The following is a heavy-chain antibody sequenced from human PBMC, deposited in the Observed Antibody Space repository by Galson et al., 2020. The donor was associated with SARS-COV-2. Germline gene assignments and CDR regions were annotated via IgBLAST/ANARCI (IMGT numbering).Heavy chain of an antibody. D-gene: IGHD4-17*01. CDR2: IYSGGST. CDR3: ARDPYDYGGNYGMDV. V-gene: IGHV3-53*01. CDR1: GFTVSSNY. Sequence: METGGSLRLSCAASGFTVSSNYMSWVRQAPGQGLEWVSVIYSGGSTYYADSVKGRFTISRDNSKNTLYLQMNSLRAEDTAVYYCARDPYDYGGNYGMDVWGQGTTVTVSS. J-gene: IGHJ6*02.